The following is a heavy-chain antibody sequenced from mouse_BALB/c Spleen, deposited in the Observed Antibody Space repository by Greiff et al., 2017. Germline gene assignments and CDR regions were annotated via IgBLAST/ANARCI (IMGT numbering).Heavy chain of an antibody. Sequence: QVQLQQSGPGLVAPSQSLSITCTVSGFSLTGYGVNWVRQPPGKGLEWLGMIWGDGSTDYNSALKSRLSISKDNSKSQVFLKMNSLQTDDTARYYCARASTMITSYWYFDVWGAGTTVTVSS. CDR1: GFSLTGYG. J-gene: IGHJ1*01. CDR2: IWGDGST. D-gene: IGHD2-4*01. CDR3: ARASTMITSYWYFDV. V-gene: IGHV2-6-7*01.